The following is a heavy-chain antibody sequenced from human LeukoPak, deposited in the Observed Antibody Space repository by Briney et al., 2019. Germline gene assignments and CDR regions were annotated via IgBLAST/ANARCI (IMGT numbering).Heavy chain of an antibody. V-gene: IGHV4-39*01. D-gene: IGHD4-23*01. CDR1: GGSISSSSYY. CDR3: ARRYGGNSPFDY. Sequence: SXXLSLTCTVSGGSISSSSYYWGWIRQPPGKGLEWIGSIYYSGSTYYNPSLKSRITISVDTSKNQFSLKLSSVTAADTAVYYCARRYGGNSPFDYWGQGTLVTVSS. CDR2: IYYSGST. J-gene: IGHJ4*02.